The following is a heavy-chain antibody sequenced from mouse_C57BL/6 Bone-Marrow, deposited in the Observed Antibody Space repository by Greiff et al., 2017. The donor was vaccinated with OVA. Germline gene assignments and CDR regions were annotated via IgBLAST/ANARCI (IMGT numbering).Heavy chain of an antibody. D-gene: IGHD1-1*01. Sequence: EVKLVESGGGLVQPGGSLSLSCAASGFTFTDYYMSWVRQPPGKALEWLGFIRNKANGYTTEYSASVKGRFTISSDNSQSILYLQMNALRAEDSATYYCARYVRDYGSLFDYWGQGTTLTVSS. CDR1: GFTFTDYY. CDR2: IRNKANGYTT. V-gene: IGHV7-3*01. CDR3: ARYVRDYGSLFDY. J-gene: IGHJ2*01.